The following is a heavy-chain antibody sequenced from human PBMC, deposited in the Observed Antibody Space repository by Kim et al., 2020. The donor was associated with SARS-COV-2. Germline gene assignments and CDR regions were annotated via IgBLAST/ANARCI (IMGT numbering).Heavy chain of an antibody. CDR2: INAGNGNT. J-gene: IGHJ5*02. D-gene: IGHD3-10*01. Sequence: ASVKVSCKASGYTFTSYAMHWVRQAPGQRLEWMGWINAGNGNTKYSQKFQGRVTITRDTSASTAYMELSSLRSEDTAVYYCARDRGRELLWFGGYNWFDPWGQGTLVTVSS. V-gene: IGHV1-3*01. CDR3: ARDRGRELLWFGGYNWFDP. CDR1: GYTFTSYA.